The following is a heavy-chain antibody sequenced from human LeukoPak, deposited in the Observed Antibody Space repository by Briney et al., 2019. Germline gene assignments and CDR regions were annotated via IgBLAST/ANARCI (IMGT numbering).Heavy chain of an antibody. V-gene: IGHV1-18*01. D-gene: IGHD2-2*01. CDR3: ARSGSTPYYYYMDV. Sequence: GASVKVSCKASGYTFTSYGISWVRQAPGQGLEWMGWVSAYNGNTNYAQKLQGRVTMTTDTSTSTAYMELRSLRSDDTAVYYCARSGSTPYYYYMDVWGKGTTVTVSS. CDR2: VSAYNGNT. CDR1: GYTFTSYG. J-gene: IGHJ6*03.